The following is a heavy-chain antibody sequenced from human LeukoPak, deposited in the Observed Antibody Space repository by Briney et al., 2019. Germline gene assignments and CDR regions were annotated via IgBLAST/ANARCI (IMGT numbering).Heavy chain of an antibody. V-gene: IGHV3-53*01. CDR1: GFTVSSNY. CDR3: VREAQPSLNFQH. J-gene: IGHJ1*01. D-gene: IGHD1-1*01. CDR2: VYSGGST. Sequence: GESLTLSCTASGFTVSSNYISWGRHAQGPGQERVSVVYSGGSTYYADSVKGRFTISRDNSQNTPYLPMNSLRAEDTAVYYSVREAQPSLNFQHWGQGTLVTVSS.